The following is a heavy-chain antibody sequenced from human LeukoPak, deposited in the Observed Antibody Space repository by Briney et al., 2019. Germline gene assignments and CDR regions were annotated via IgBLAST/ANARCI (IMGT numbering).Heavy chain of an antibody. CDR3: ARQVTGTSDY. V-gene: IGHV3-48*01. D-gene: IGHD1-20*01. J-gene: IGHJ4*02. Sequence: PGGSLRLSCAASGFTFSCCSMNWVRQAPGKGLEWVSYISSSSSTIYYADSVKGRFTISRDNVKKSLYLQVNSLRAEDTAVYYCARQVTGTSDYWGQGTLVTVSS. CDR1: GFTFSCCS. CDR2: ISSSSSTI.